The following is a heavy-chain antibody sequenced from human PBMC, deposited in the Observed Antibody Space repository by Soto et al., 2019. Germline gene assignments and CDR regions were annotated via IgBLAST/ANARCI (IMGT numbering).Heavy chain of an antibody. D-gene: IGHD7-27*01. CDR1: GGSFSGYY. Sequence: QVQLQQWGAGLLKPSETLSLTCAVYGGSFSGYYWNWIRQPPGKGLEWIGESNHSGRTNYNPSLKSRLTISVDTSKTQFSLKLSSVTAADTAVYYCARGWGRIFDYWGQGTLVTVSS. J-gene: IGHJ4*02. CDR2: SNHSGRT. V-gene: IGHV4-34*01. CDR3: ARGWGRIFDY.